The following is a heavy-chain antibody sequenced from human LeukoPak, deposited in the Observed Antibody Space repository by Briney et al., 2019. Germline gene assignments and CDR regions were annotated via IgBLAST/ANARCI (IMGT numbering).Heavy chain of an antibody. CDR1: LFSFFSYW. D-gene: IGHD1-26*01. Sequence: PRGCLRLSRVPSLFSFFSYWLYWVPEAPEEGLVWVSRLYRVVRSTSYADSVKDRFTISRDNPKNTLYLQMSSLRAEDKAVYYCATSGGSSYWGQGTLATVSS. CDR3: ATSGGSSY. CDR2: LYRVVRST. J-gene: IGHJ4*02. V-gene: IGHV3-74*01.